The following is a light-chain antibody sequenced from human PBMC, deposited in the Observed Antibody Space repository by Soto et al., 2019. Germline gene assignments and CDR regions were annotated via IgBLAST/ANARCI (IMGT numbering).Light chain of an antibody. Sequence: DIQMTQSPSSLSASLGDRVTISCRASQSISRFLNWYQQKAGKAPKLLIYGASSLHSGVPARFSGRGSGTDFTLTINNLQVEDSATYYYQQSYSTLPLTFGGGTKVEIK. V-gene: IGKV1-39*01. CDR1: QSISRF. J-gene: IGKJ4*01. CDR3: QQSYSTLPLT. CDR2: GAS.